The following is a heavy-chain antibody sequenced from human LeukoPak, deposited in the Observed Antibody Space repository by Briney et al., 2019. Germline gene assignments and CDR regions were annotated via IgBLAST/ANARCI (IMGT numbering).Heavy chain of an antibody. J-gene: IGHJ4*02. CDR1: GFTVSSNY. D-gene: IGHD6-13*01. CDR3: ARSHSTSWYWYDY. CDR2: IYNGGGT. V-gene: IGHV3-53*01. Sequence: PRGSLRLSCAASGFTVSSNYMSWVRQGPGKGLEWVSIIYNGGGTYYADSVKGRFTISRDNSKNTLYLQMNSLRVEDTAIYYCARSHSTSWYWYDYWGQGTLVTVSS.